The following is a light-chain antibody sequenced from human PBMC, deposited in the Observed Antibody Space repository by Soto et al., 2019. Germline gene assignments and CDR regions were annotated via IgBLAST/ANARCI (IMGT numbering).Light chain of an antibody. Sequence: QSALTQPRSVSGSPGQTVTISCTGTSSDVGGYKYVSWYQQHPGKAPKLTIYDVSKRPSGVPDRFSGSKSGNTASLTISGLQTEDEADYYCCSYAGSYVFGTGTKVT. J-gene: IGLJ1*01. CDR3: CSYAGSYV. CDR1: SSDVGGYKY. CDR2: DVS. V-gene: IGLV2-11*01.